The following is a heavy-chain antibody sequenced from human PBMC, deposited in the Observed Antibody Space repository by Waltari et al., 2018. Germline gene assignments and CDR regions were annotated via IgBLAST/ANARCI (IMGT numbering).Heavy chain of an antibody. CDR1: GGSIRSGSYY. V-gene: IGHV4-61*02. CDR3: ASHLPLDYEYYMDV. J-gene: IGHJ6*03. D-gene: IGHD3-16*01. Sequence: QVQLQESGPGLVKPSQTLSLTCTVSGGSIRSGSYYWSWIRQPAGKGLEWIGRIYTSGSTNYNPSLKSRVTISVDTSKNQFSLKLSSVTAADTAVYYCASHLPLDYEYYMDVWGKGTTVTVSS. CDR2: IYTSGST.